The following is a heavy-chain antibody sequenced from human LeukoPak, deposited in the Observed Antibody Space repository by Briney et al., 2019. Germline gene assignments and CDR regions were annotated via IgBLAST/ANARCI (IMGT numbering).Heavy chain of an antibody. CDR2: INHSGST. V-gene: IGHV4-34*01. CDR1: GGSFSGYY. J-gene: IGHJ6*03. CDR3: ARGVPDPYYYYMDV. Sequence: SETLSLTCAVYGGSFSGYYWSWIRQPPGKGLEWIGEINHSGSTNYNPSLKSRVTISVDTSKNQFSLKLSSVTAADTAVYYCARGVPDPYYYYMDVWGKGTTVTVSS. D-gene: IGHD1-14*01.